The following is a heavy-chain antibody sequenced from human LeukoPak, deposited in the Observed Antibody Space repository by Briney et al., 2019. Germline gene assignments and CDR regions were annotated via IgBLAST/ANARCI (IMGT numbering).Heavy chain of an antibody. CDR3: ARRLRWDRVRTEKDAFDI. D-gene: IGHD2-21*01. V-gene: IGHV1-69*06. J-gene: IGHJ3*02. Sequence: SVKVSCKASGGTFSSYAISWVRQAPGQGLEWMGGIIPIFGTANYAQKFQGRVTITADKSTSTAYMELSSLRSEDTAVYYCARRLRWDRVRTEKDAFDIWGQGTMVTVSS. CDR2: IIPIFGTA. CDR1: GGTFSSYA.